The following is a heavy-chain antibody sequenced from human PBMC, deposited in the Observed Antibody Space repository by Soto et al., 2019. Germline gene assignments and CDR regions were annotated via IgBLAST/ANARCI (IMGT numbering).Heavy chain of an antibody. CDR3: ARSGGDYEGGQAY. CDR2: IYYSGST. J-gene: IGHJ4*02. V-gene: IGHV4-31*03. CDR1: GGSISSGGYY. D-gene: IGHD4-17*01. Sequence: SETLSLTCTVSGGSISSGGYYWSWIRQHPGKGLEWIGYIYYSGSTYYNPSLKGRVTISVDTSKNQFSLKLSSVTAADTAVYYCARSGGDYEGGQAYWGQGTLVTVSS.